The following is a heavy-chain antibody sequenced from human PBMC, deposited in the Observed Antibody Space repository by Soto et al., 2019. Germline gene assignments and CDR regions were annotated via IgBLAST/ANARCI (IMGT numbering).Heavy chain of an antibody. CDR1: GGTFSSYA. J-gene: IGHJ6*02. CDR2: IIPIFGTA. D-gene: IGHD2-2*01. Sequence: ASVKVSCKASGGTFSSYAISWVRQAPGQGLEWMGGIIPIFGTANYAQKFQGRVTITADESTSTAYMELSSLRSEDMAVYYCARAVGYCSSTSCPRGYYYYGMDVWGQGTTVTVSS. CDR3: ARAVGYCSSTSCPRGYYYYGMDV. V-gene: IGHV1-69*13.